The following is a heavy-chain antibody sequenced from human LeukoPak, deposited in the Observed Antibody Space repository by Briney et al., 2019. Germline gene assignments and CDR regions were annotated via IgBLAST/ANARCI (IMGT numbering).Heavy chain of an antibody. CDR1: GGSFSGYY. CDR3: ARDGEWLDAFDI. D-gene: IGHD5-12*01. V-gene: IGHV4-34*01. Sequence: SETLSLTCAVYGGSFSGYYWSWIRQPPGKGLGWIGEINHGGSTNYNPSLKSRVTISVDTSKNQFSLKLSSVTAADTAVYYCARDGEWLDAFDIWGQGTMVTVSS. CDR2: INHGGST. J-gene: IGHJ3*02.